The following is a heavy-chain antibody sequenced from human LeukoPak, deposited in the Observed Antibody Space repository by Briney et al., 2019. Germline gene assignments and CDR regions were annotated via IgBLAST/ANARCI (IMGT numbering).Heavy chain of an antibody. CDR2: INHSGST. J-gene: IGHJ4*02. Sequence: SETLSLTCAVDGGSFSGYYWSWIRQPPGKGREWIGEINHSGSTNYNPSLKSRVTISVDTSKNQFSLKLSSVTAADTAVYYCARGMRYYHYVWGSYRSPFDYWGQGTLVTVSS. CDR1: GGSFSGYY. D-gene: IGHD3-16*02. V-gene: IGHV4-34*01. CDR3: ARGMRYYHYVWGSYRSPFDY.